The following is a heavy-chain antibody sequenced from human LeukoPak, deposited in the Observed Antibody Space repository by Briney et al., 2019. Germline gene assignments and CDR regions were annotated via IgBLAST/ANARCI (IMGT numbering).Heavy chain of an antibody. V-gene: IGHV3-30-3*01. J-gene: IGHJ4*02. CDR2: ISYDGSNK. CDR3: ARALVVVAATPDY. D-gene: IGHD2-15*01. Sequence: PGRSLRLSCAASGFTFSSYAMHWVRQAPGKGLERVAVISYDGSNKYYADSVKGRFTISRDNSKNTLYLQMNSLRAEDTAVYYCARALVVVAATPDYWGQGTLVTVSS. CDR1: GFTFSSYA.